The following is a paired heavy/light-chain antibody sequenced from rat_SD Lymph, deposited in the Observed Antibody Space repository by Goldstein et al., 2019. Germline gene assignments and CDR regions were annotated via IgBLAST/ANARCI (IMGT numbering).Light chain of an antibody. CDR3: LQYVNLRT. CDR1: QNINKY. V-gene: IGKV19S2*01. CDR2: YTS. Sequence: DIQMTQSPPSLSASLGDKVTITCQASQNINKYIAWYQQKPGKAPRLLIRYTSTLESGTPSRFSGSGSGRDYSFSISNVESEDIASYYCLQYVNLRTFGGGTKLELK. J-gene: IGKJ1*01.
Heavy chain of an antibody. CDR1: GFSLTSNS. V-gene: IGHV2-1*01. D-gene: IGHD1-3*01. CDR2: IRSGGST. J-gene: IGHJ1*01. CDR3: TLTTVATPHYWYFDF. Sequence: QVQLKESGPGLVQPSETLSLTCTVSGFSLTSNSVHWVRQPPGKGLEWMGIIRSGGSTDYNSALKSRLSISRDTSKSQVFLKMNSLQTEDTAIYYCTLTTVATPHYWYFDFWGPGTMVTVSS.